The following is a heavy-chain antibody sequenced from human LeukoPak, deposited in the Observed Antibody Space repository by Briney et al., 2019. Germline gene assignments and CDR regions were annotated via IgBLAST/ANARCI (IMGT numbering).Heavy chain of an antibody. CDR1: GGSFSIYY. CDR2: INHSGST. D-gene: IGHD2-2*03. CDR3: AIPGYCSSTSCLYYFDY. J-gene: IGHJ4*02. V-gene: IGHV4-34*01. Sequence: SETLSLTCAVYGGSFSIYYWSWIRQPPGKGLEWIGEINHSGSTNYNPSLKSRVTISVDTSKNQFSLKLSSVTAADTAVYYCAIPGYCSSTSCLYYFDYWGQGTLVTVSS.